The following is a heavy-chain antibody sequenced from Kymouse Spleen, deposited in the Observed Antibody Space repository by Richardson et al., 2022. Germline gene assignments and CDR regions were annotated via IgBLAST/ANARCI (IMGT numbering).Heavy chain of an antibody. Sequence: QVQLVESGGGVVQPGRSLRLSCAASGFTFSSYGMHWVRQAPGKGLEWVAVISYDGSNKYYADSVKGRFTISRDNSKNTLYLQMNSLRAEDTAVYYCAKERKGITMVRGVKRLYYYYYGMDVWGQGTTVTVSS. CDR3: AKERKGITMVRGVKRLYYYYYGMDV. CDR2: ISYDGSNK. D-gene: IGHD3-10*01. J-gene: IGHJ6*02. V-gene: IGHV3-30*18. CDR1: GFTFSSYG.